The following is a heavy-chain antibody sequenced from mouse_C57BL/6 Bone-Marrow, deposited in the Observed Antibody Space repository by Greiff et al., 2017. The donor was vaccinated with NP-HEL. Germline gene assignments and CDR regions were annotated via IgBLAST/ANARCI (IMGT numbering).Heavy chain of an antibody. D-gene: IGHD4-1*01. CDR1: GYTFTSYD. CDR2: IYPRDGST. V-gene: IGHV1-85*01. CDR3: ARTGRSYAMDC. Sequence: QVQLKESGPELVKPGASVKLSCKASGYTFTSYDINWVKQRPGQGLEWIGWIYPRDGSTKYNEKFKGKATLTVDTSSSTAYMELHSLTSEDSAVYFCARTGRSYAMDCWGQGTSVTVSS. J-gene: IGHJ4*01.